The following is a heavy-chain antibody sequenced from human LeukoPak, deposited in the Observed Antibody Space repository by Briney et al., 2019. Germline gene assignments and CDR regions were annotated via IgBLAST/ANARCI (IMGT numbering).Heavy chain of an antibody. CDR1: GGSISSGSYY. V-gene: IGHV4-61*02. D-gene: IGHD2-2*01. J-gene: IGHJ6*03. CDR3: ARDGVVVPAAIRYYYYYMDV. CDR2: IYTSGST. Sequence: SETLSLTCTVSGGSISSGSYYSSWIRQPAGKGLEWIVRIYTSGSTNYNPSLKSRVTISVDTSKNQFSLKLSSVTAADTAVYYCARDGVVVPAAIRYYYYYMDVWGKGTTVTVS.